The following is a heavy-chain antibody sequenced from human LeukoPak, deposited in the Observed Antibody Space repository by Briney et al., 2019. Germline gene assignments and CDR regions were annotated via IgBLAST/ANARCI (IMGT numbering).Heavy chain of an antibody. CDR3: ARAGTMVRRVNFDY. J-gene: IGHJ4*02. Sequence: GGSLRLSCAASGFTFSDYYMSWIRQAPGKGLGWVSYISSSGSTIYYADSVKSRFTISRDNAKNSLYLQMNSVRAEDTAVYYCARAGTMVRRVNFDYWGQGTLVTVSS. D-gene: IGHD3-10*01. CDR2: ISSSGSTI. V-gene: IGHV3-11*04. CDR1: GFTFSDYY.